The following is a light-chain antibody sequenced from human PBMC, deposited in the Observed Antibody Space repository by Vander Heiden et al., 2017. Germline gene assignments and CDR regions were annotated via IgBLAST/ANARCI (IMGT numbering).Light chain of an antibody. CDR3: MQALQTPPT. V-gene: IGKV2-28*01. CDR1: QSLLHSNGYNY. CDR2: LGS. J-gene: IGKJ5*01. Sequence: DIVMTQSPLPLPVTPGEPASISCRPSQSLLHSNGYNYLDWYLQKPGQSPQLLIYLGSNRASGVPDRFSGSGSGTDFTLKISRVEAEDVGVYYCMQALQTPPTFGQGTRLEIK.